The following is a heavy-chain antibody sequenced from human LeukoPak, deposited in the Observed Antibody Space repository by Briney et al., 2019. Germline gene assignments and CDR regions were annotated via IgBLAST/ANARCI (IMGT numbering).Heavy chain of an antibody. CDR3: ARVSTYYGSGSLRFYYYYMDV. CDR1: GGSISSYY. J-gene: IGHJ6*03. D-gene: IGHD3-10*01. Sequence: SETLSLTCTVSGGSISSYYWSWIRQPAGKGLEWIGRIYTSGSTNYNPSLKSRVTMSVDTSKNQFSLKLSSVTAADTAVYYCARVSTYYGSGSLRFYYYYMDVWGKGTTVTISS. V-gene: IGHV4-4*07. CDR2: IYTSGST.